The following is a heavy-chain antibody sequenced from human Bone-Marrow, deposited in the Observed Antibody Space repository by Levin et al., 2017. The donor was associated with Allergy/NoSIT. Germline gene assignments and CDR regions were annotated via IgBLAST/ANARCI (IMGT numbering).Heavy chain of an antibody. J-gene: IGHJ4*02. CDR2: LHISGAT. CDR3: AEYGASSYSDSLMSFEN. V-gene: IGHV4-61*02. D-gene: IGHD1-26*01. Sequence: PSETLSLTCTVSGVSVRSADYYWSWIRQSAGKGLEWIGRLHISGATDYNPSLNSRVTISVDTSRNQFSLKLTSVTAADTAVYYCAEYGASSYSDSLMSFENWGQGTLVTVSS. CDR1: GVSVRSADYY.